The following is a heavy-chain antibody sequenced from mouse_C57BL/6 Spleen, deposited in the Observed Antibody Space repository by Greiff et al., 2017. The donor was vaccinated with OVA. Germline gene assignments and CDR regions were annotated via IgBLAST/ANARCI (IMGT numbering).Heavy chain of an antibody. Sequence: QVHVKQSGPGLVQPSQSLSITCTVSGFSLTSYGVHWVRQSPGKGLEWLGVIWSGGSTDYNAAFISRLSISKDNSKSQVFFKMNSLQADDTAIYYCASYYYGSSLYFDVWGTGTTVTVSS. J-gene: IGHJ1*03. CDR3: ASYYYGSSLYFDV. CDR2: IWSGGST. CDR1: GFSLTSYG. V-gene: IGHV2-2*01. D-gene: IGHD1-1*01.